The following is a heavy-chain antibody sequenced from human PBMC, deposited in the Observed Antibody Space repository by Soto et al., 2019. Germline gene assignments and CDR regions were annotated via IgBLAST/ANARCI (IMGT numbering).Heavy chain of an antibody. D-gene: IGHD6-13*01. Sequence: PSETLSLTCTVSGGSISSYYWSWIRQPPGKGLEWIGYIYYSGSTNYNPSLKSRVTISVDTSKNQFSLKLSSVTAADTAVYYCARVGVAAAGTLFDYWGQGTLVTAPQ. J-gene: IGHJ4*02. V-gene: IGHV4-59*01. CDR2: IYYSGST. CDR3: ARVGVAAAGTLFDY. CDR1: GGSISSYY.